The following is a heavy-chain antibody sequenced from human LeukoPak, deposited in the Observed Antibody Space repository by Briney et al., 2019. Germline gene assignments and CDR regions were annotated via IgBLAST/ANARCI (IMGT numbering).Heavy chain of an antibody. CDR2: ISRSGRTM. J-gene: IGHJ4*02. CDR1: GFTFSSYE. CDR3: AREGGYSYGSAFDY. V-gene: IGHV3-48*03. Sequence: PGGSLRLSCAASGFTFSSYEMNWVRQAPGKGLEWVSYISRSGRTMYYADSVKGRFTISRDNAKNSLYLQMNSLRAEDTAVYYCAREGGYSYGSAFDYWGQGTLVTVSS. D-gene: IGHD5-18*01.